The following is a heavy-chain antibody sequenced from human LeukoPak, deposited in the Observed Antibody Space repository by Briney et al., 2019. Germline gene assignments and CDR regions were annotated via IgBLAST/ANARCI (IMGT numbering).Heavy chain of an antibody. D-gene: IGHD1-26*01. J-gene: IGHJ5*02. Sequence: AASVKVSCKASGYTFIRYGISWVRQAPGQGLEWMGWISANNGNTNYAQKFQGRATLTTDTSTSTAYMELRSLRCDDTAVYYCARERVGASGWFDPWGQGTLVTVSS. V-gene: IGHV1-18*01. CDR1: GYTFIRYG. CDR3: ARERVGASGWFDP. CDR2: ISANNGNT.